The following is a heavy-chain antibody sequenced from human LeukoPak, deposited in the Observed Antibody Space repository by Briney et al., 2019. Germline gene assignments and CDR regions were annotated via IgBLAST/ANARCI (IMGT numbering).Heavy chain of an antibody. CDR1: GGSVSSYY. V-gene: IGHV4-59*08. Sequence: SETLSLTCTVSGGSVSSYYWSWIRRPPGRGLEWIAYLSHSGSSDSNPSLTSRVTTLVDTSKTQFSLKLSSVTAADTAVYYCARQDYADAFDNWGQGTLVTVSS. CDR3: ARQDYADAFDN. J-gene: IGHJ4*02. D-gene: IGHD4-17*01. CDR2: LSHSGSS.